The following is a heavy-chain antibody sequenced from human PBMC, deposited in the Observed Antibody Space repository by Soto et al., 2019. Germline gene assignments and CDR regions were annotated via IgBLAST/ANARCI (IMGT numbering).Heavy chain of an antibody. J-gene: IGHJ4*02. CDR2: ISAYNGNT. Sequence: ASVKVSCKASGYTFTSYGISWLRQAPGQGLEWMGWISAYNGNTNYAQKLQGRVTMTTDTSTSTAYMELRSLRSDDTAVYYCARDLRQDYDYAGGYWGQGTLVTVSS. V-gene: IGHV1-18*04. CDR1: GYTFTSYG. D-gene: IGHD3-16*01. CDR3: ARDLRQDYDYAGGY.